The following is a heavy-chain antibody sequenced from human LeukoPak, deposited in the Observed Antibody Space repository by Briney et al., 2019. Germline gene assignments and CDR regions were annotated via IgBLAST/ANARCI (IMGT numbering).Heavy chain of an antibody. D-gene: IGHD5-18*01. CDR2: ISGSGGHT. CDR3: AKDREDSAMISGVFDL. CDR1: GFTFSSYS. V-gene: IGHV3-23*01. Sequence: GGSLRLSCAASGFTFSSYSMNWVRQAPGKGLEWVSGISGSGGHTYNADSVEGRFIISRDNSKNTVSLQLSSLRVEDTAVYFCAKDREDSAMISGVFDLWGRGTLVTVSS. J-gene: IGHJ2*01.